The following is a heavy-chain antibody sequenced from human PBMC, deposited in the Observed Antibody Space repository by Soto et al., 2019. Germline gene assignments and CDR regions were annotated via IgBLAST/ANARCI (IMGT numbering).Heavy chain of an antibody. CDR2: IIPILGIA. Sequence: SVKVSCKASGGTFSSYTISWVRQAPGQGLEWMGRIIPILGIANYAQKFQGRVTITADKSTSTAYMELSSLRSEDTAVYYCARVPSTTIFGALDAFDIWGQGTIVTVSS. CDR3: ARVPSTTIFGALDAFDI. J-gene: IGHJ3*02. CDR1: GGTFSSYT. D-gene: IGHD3-3*01. V-gene: IGHV1-69*02.